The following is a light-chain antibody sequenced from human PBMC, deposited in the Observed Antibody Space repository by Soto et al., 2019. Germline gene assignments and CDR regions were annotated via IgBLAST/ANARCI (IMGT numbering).Light chain of an antibody. V-gene: IGKV3-15*01. CDR3: QQYNNWPLT. Sequence: EIVMTQSPATLSVSPGERATLSCRASQSFSSDLAWYQQKPGQAPRLLIYDASTRATGIPARFSGSESGTEFTLTISRLQSEDFAVYYCQQYNNWPLTFGGGTKVEIK. J-gene: IGKJ4*01. CDR1: QSFSSD. CDR2: DAS.